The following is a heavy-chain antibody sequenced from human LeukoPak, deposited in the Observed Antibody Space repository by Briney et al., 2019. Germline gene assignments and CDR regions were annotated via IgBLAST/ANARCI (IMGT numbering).Heavy chain of an antibody. CDR3: ARDSSEFRSLIPH. CDR1: GGTFSSYA. V-gene: IGHV1-69*13. CDR2: IIPIFGTA. Sequence: SVEVSGKASGGTFSSYAISWVRQAPGQGLEWMGGIIPIFGTANYAQKFQGRVTITADESTSTAYMELSSLRSEDTAVYYCARDSSEFRSLIPHWGQGTLVTVSS. J-gene: IGHJ1*01. D-gene: IGHD2-21*01.